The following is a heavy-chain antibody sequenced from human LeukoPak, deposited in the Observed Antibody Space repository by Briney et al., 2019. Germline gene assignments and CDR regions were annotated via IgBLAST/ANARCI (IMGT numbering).Heavy chain of an antibody. CDR3: AKGFHSGSNAYYFDY. CDR1: GFTFSSYA. V-gene: IGHV3-23*01. J-gene: IGHJ4*02. Sequence: PGGSLRLSCAASGFTFSSYAMTWVRQAPGKGLEWVSSIRGSGAITYYADSVKGRFTFSRDNSKNTLYLQMNSLRAEDTAVYYYAKGFHSGSNAYYFDYWGQGTLVTVSS. CDR2: IRGSGAIT. D-gene: IGHD7-27*01.